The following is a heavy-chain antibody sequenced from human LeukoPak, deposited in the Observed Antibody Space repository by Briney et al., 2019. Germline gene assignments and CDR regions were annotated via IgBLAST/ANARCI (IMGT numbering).Heavy chain of an antibody. Sequence: GGTLRLSCAASGFTFSSYAMSWVRQAPGKGLEWVSAIGGSGGSSYYADSVKGRGTISRDNSKNTLYLQMNSLRAEDTAVYYCARKAGYYYGSGDYWGQGTLVTVSS. CDR3: ARKAGYYYGSGDY. CDR2: IGGSGGSS. CDR1: GFTFSSYA. V-gene: IGHV3-23*01. J-gene: IGHJ4*02. D-gene: IGHD3-10*01.